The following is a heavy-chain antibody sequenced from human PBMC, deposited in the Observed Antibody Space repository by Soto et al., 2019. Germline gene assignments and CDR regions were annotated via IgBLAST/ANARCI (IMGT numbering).Heavy chain of an antibody. CDR2: ISYDGSNK. CDR3: ARDAGDDYFAYYYYGMDV. V-gene: IGHV3-30-3*01. CDR1: GFTFSSYP. D-gene: IGHD4-17*01. Sequence: TLRLYCAASGFTFSSYPMHWVRQSPGKGLEWVAVISYDGSNKYFADSVKGRFTISRDNSKNTVYMLMDSLRAEDTAVYYCARDAGDDYFAYYYYGMDVWGQGTTVAVSS. J-gene: IGHJ6*02.